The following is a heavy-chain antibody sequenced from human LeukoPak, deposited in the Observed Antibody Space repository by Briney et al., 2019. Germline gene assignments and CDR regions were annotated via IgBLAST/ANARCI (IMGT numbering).Heavy chain of an antibody. V-gene: IGHV3-53*01. CDR2: IYSGGST. Sequence: GGSLRLSCAASGFTVSSNYMSWVRQAPGKGLEWVSVIYSGGSTYYADSVKGRFTISRDNSKNTLYLQMNSLRAEDTAVYYCARDRDYYGSEPYYGMDVWGQGTTVTVSS. D-gene: IGHD3-10*01. CDR3: ARDRDYYGSEPYYGMDV. J-gene: IGHJ6*02. CDR1: GFTVSSNY.